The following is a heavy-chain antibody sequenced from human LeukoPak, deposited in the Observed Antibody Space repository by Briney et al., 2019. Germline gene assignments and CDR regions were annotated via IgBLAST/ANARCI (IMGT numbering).Heavy chain of an antibody. CDR2: IYHSGST. J-gene: IGHJ4*02. V-gene: IGHV4-38-2*02. CDR3: ARELRYDILTGQRGTGFDY. D-gene: IGHD3-9*01. CDR1: GYSISSGYY. Sequence: PSETLSLTCTVSGYSISSGYYRGWIRQPPGKGLEWIGSIYHSGSTYYNPSLKSRVTISVDTSKNQFSLKLSSVTAADTAVYYCARELRYDILTGQRGTGFDYWGQGTLVTVSS.